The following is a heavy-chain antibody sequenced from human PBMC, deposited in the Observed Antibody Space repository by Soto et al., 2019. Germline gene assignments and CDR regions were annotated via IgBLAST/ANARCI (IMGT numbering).Heavy chain of an antibody. J-gene: IGHJ4*02. CDR1: GYSISSSNW. V-gene: IGHV4-28*01. CDR3: ARHFHVYYYDSSGYLGY. CDR2: IYYSGTT. Sequence: PSETLSLTCAVSGYSISSSNWWGWIRQPPGKGLEWIGYIYYSGTTYYNPSLKSRVTMSVDTSKNQFSLKLTSVTAADTAVYYCARHFHVYYYDSSGYLGYWGQGTLVTVSS. D-gene: IGHD3-22*01.